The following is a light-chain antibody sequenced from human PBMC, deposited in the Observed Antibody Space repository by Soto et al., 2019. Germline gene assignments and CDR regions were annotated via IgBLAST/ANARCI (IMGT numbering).Light chain of an antibody. CDR3: SSYASSSTV. Sequence: QSALTEPPSASGSPGQSVAISCTGTSSEVGGYNYVSWYQQHPGKAPKLMIYEVNKRPSGVTERFSGSKSGNTASVIVSGLQADFEAYYYCSSYASSSTVFGTGPNATVL. CDR1: SSEVGGYNY. V-gene: IGLV2-8*01. J-gene: IGLJ1*01. CDR2: EVN.